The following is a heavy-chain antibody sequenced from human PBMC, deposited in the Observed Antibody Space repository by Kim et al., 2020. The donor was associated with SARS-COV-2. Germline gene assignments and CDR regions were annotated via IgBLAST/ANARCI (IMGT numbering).Heavy chain of an antibody. D-gene: IGHD1-1*01. CDR2: YN. J-gene: IGHJ4*02. Sequence: YNDSALSEKSRITINPDPSKNQFSLQLNSVTPEDTAVYFCARAVQRHFDSWGQGTLVTVSS. CDR3: ARAVQRHFDS. V-gene: IGHV6-1*01.